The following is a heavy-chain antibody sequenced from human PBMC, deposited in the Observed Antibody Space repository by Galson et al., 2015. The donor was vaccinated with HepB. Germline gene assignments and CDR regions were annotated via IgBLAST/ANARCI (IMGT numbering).Heavy chain of an antibody. Sequence: SVKVSCKASGYTFTRYYMHWVRQAPGQGLEWMGVINPSGGSTNYAPKFQGRVTMTRDTSTNTVYMELSSLRSEDTAVFYCARDEPASRSYADHWDGIFDYWGQGTLVTVSS. D-gene: IGHD4-17*01. CDR2: INPSGGST. CDR1: GYTFTRYY. V-gene: IGHV1-46*01. J-gene: IGHJ4*02. CDR3: ARDEPASRSYADHWDGIFDY.